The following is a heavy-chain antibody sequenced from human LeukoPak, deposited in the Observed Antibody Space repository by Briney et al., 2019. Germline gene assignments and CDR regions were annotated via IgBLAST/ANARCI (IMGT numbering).Heavy chain of an antibody. CDR1: GYTFTSYD. J-gene: IGHJ4*02. Sequence: ASVKVSCKASGYTFTSYDMHWVRQAPGQGLEWMGIINPSVGSTSYAQKFQGRVTMTRDTSTSTVYMEVGSLRSEDTAVYYCARENTITGAVAAFDSWGQGTLVTVSS. D-gene: IGHD6-19*01. CDR2: INPSVGST. CDR3: ARENTITGAVAAFDS. V-gene: IGHV1-46*01.